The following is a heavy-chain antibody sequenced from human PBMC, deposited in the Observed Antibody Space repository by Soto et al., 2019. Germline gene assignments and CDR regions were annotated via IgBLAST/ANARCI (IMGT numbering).Heavy chain of an antibody. CDR3: AKDWGSSGWYNWFDS. D-gene: IGHD6-19*01. CDR2: ISHDGFSQ. CDR1: GFTLSNTG. Sequence: QVQLVESGGGVVQPGTSLRLSCVVSGFTLSNTGVHWVRQAPGKGLEGVAMISHDGFSQYYLDSVKGRFTISRDNSKNTVDPPMHRLRPEDTSVYYCAKDWGSSGWYNWFDSWCQGTLVTVSS. V-gene: IGHV3-30*18. J-gene: IGHJ5*01.